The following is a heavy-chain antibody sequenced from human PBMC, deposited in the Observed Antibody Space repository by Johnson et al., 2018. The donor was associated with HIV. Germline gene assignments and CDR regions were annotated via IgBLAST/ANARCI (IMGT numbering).Heavy chain of an antibody. CDR2: ISYDGSNK. J-gene: IGHJ3*02. CDR3: AREWGMMTFGGVIPRNAVDI. D-gene: IGHD3-16*02. V-gene: IGHV3-30*04. Sequence: QVQLVESGGGVVQPGRSLRLSCAASGFTFSSYAMHWVRQAPGKGLEWVAVISYDGSNKYYADSVKGRFTISRANSKNTLYLQINSLRAEDTAVDYCAREWGMMTFGGVIPRNAVDIWGQGTMVTVSS. CDR1: GFTFSSYA.